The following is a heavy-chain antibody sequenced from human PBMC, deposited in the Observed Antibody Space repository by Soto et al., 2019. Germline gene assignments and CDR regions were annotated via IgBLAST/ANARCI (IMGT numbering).Heavy chain of an antibody. CDR3: AKVLPPFPVTTVRFFDY. J-gene: IGHJ4*02. CDR2: ISGSGVST. D-gene: IGHD4-17*01. Sequence: QPGGSLRLSCAASGFTFSSYAMTWVRQAQGKGLEWVSFISGSGVSTYYADSVKGRFTISRDNSKNTLYLQMNSLRAEDTAVYFYAKVLPPFPVTTVRFFDYWGQGILVTVSS. CDR1: GFTFSSYA. V-gene: IGHV3-23*01.